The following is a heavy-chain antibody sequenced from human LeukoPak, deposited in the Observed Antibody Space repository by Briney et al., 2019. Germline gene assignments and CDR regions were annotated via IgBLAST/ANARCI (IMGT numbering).Heavy chain of an antibody. D-gene: IGHD3-22*01. V-gene: IGHV4-34*01. Sequence: SETLSLTCAVYGGSFSGYYWSWIRQPPGKGLEWIGEINHSGGTKYNPSLKSRVTISVDTSKNQFSLKLSSVTAADTAVYYCARDMWYYYDSSGYYGAFDIWGQGTMVTVSS. CDR1: GGSFSGYY. CDR2: INHSGGT. CDR3: ARDMWYYYDSSGYYGAFDI. J-gene: IGHJ3*02.